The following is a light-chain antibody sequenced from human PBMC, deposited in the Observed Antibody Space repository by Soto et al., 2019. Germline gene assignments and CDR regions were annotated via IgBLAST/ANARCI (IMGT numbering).Light chain of an antibody. Sequence: ETVLTQSPGILSLSPGERATLSCRASQSVRSDYLAWFQQNPGQAPRLLIYDASTRAAGIPDRFDGSGSGTDFTLTITRLEPEDFAVYYCQQYGSLPKTFGQGTKVDIK. CDR2: DAS. CDR1: QSVRSDY. V-gene: IGKV3-20*01. CDR3: QQYGSLPKT. J-gene: IGKJ1*01.